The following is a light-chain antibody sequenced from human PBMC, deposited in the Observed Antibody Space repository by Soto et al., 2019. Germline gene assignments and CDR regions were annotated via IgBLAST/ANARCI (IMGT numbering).Light chain of an antibody. CDR2: EGS. CDR1: SSDVGSYDL. Sequence: QSALTQPASVSWSPGQSITISCTGTSSDVGSYDLVSWYQQHPGKAPKLMIYEGSQRPSGVSNRFSGSKSGNTASLTISGLQAEDEADYYCCSYAPSDTLVFGGGTKLTVL. CDR3: CSYAPSDTLV. J-gene: IGLJ2*01. V-gene: IGLV2-23*01.